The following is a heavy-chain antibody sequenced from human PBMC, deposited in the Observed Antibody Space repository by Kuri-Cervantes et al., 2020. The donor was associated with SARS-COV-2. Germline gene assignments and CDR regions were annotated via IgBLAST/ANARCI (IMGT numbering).Heavy chain of an antibody. CDR2: ISYDGSNK. CDR1: GFTFSSYA. Sequence: GESLKISCAASGFTFSSYAMHWVRQAPGKGLEWVAVISYDGSNKYYADSVEGRFTISRDNSKNTLYLQMNSLRAEDTAVYYCARDRNDILTGYYVDYWGHGTLVTVSS. J-gene: IGHJ4*01. D-gene: IGHD3-9*01. V-gene: IGHV3-30-3*01. CDR3: ARDRNDILTGYYVDY.